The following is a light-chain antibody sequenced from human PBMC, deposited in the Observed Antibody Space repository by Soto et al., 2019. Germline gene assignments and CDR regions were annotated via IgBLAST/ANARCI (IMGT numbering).Light chain of an antibody. CDR2: EVT. V-gene: IGLV2-14*01. J-gene: IGLJ3*02. Sequence: QSALTQPASVSGSPGQSITISCTGTSSDIGAYNYVSWYQQHPGRAPKLMIYEVTNRPSGVSYRFSGSKSGYTASLTISGLQAEDEADYSWISYISSATRVFGGGAKLTVL. CDR1: SSDIGAYNY. CDR3: ISYISSATRV.